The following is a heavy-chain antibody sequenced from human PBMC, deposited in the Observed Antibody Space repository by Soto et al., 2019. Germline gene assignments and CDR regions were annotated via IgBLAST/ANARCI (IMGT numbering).Heavy chain of an antibody. V-gene: IGHV3-23*01. CDR1: GFTFSSYA. J-gene: IGHJ1*01. Sequence: GGSLRLSWAASGFTFSSYAMSWVRQAPGKGLEWVAAISGSGGSTYYADSGKGRFTISRDYSKNTLYLQMNSLRAEDTAVYYCAKDRSYYGDYVIGPFQHWGQGTLVTVSS. CDR3: AKDRSYYGDYVIGPFQH. D-gene: IGHD4-17*01. CDR2: ISGSGGST.